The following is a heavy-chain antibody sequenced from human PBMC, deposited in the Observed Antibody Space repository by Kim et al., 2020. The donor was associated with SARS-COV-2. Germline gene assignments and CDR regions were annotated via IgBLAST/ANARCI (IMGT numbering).Heavy chain of an antibody. CDR1: GYSFTSYW. CDR3: ARPAGYSSSWYGAPHPKEPYYFDY. Sequence: GESLKISCKGSGYSFTSYWIGWVRQMPGKGLEWMGIIYPGDSDTRYSPSFQGQVTISADKSISTAYLQWSSLKASDTAMYYCARPAGYSSSWYGAPHPKEPYYFDYWGQGTLVTVSS. CDR2: IYPGDSDT. J-gene: IGHJ4*02. D-gene: IGHD6-13*01. V-gene: IGHV5-51*01.